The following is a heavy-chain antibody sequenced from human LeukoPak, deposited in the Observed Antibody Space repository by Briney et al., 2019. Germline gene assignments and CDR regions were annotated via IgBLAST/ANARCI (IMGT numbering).Heavy chain of an antibody. J-gene: IGHJ3*02. V-gene: IGHV3-48*04. D-gene: IGHD4-17*01. CDR1: GFTFNSYA. CDR2: ISSSSSTI. CDR3: ARDPNGDYIGAFEI. Sequence: GGSLRLSCAASGFTFNSYAMNWVRQAPGKGLEWVSYISSSSSTIYYADSVKGRFTISRDNAKKSLYLQMNSLRAEDTAVYYCARDPNGDYIGAFEIWGQGTMVTVSS.